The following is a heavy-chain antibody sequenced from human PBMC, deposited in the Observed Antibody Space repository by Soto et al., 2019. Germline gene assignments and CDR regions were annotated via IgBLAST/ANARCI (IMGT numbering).Heavy chain of an antibody. CDR3: AKAPLGYRWYFDL. CDR1: GFTFSNYA. CDR2: ISGSGGYT. V-gene: IGHV3-23*01. D-gene: IGHD6-25*01. Sequence: EVQLLESGGGLIQPGGSLRLPCVASGFTFSNYAMTWVRQAPGKGLEWVSSISGSGGYTYYADSVKGRFTISRDNSKNTLYLKMNSLRAGDTALYYCAKAPLGYRWYFDLWGRGTLVTVSS. J-gene: IGHJ2*01.